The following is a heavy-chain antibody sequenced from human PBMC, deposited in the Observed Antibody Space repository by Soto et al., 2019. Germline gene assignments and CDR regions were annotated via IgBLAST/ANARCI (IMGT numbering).Heavy chain of an antibody. V-gene: IGHV3-30*09. J-gene: IGHJ4*02. CDR3: ARAFSGSYPNFDY. CDR1: GFIFRSYA. Sequence: PGGSLRLSCLASGFIFRSYAMHWVRQAPGKGLEWVAVITYDVANGYYADSVRGRFAISRDNSKRTLFLQMNSLRPEDTAVYYCARAFSGSYPNFDYWGLGTLVTVS. D-gene: IGHD1-26*01. CDR2: ITYDVANG.